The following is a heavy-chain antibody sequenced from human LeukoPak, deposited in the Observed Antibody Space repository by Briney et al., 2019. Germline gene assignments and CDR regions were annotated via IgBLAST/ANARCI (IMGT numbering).Heavy chain of an antibody. CDR2: ISYDGNKK. CDR1: GFTFDDYG. D-gene: IGHD3-22*01. J-gene: IGHJ4*02. Sequence: GGSLRLSCAASGFTFDDYGMHWVRQAPGMGLEWVAAISYDGNKKYYPDSVKGRFTISRDNSKNTLYLQMSNLRAEDTAVYYCARDGKYDTSGYSFFDYWGQGTLVTVSS. CDR3: ARDGKYDTSGYSFFDY. V-gene: IGHV3-30*03.